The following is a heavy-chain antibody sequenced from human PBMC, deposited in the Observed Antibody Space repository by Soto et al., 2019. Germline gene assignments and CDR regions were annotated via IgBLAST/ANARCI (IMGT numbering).Heavy chain of an antibody. V-gene: IGHV3-9*01. J-gene: IGHJ4*02. Sequence: EVQLVESGGGLVQPGRSLRLSCAASGFTVDDYAMHWVRQAPVKGLEWVSGISWNSETIDYADSVKGRFTISRDNAKSSIFLQMNSLRPNDTALYYCAKDMKWGGMTTIHYFDSWGQGTLVTVSS. CDR3: AKDMKWGGMTTIHYFDS. CDR1: GFTVDDYA. D-gene: IGHD4-17*01. CDR2: ISWNSETI.